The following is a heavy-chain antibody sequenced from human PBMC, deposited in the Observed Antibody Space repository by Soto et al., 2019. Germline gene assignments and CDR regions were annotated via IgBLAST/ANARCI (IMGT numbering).Heavy chain of an antibody. CDR1: GGSFSGYY. Sequence: QVQLQQWGAGLLKPSETLSLTCAVYGGSFSGYYWSWIRQPPGKGLEWIGEINHSGSTNYNPSLKSRVTISVATSQNQFSLKLSSVTAADTAVYYCARGYHYGSGSFDYWGQGTLVTVSS. D-gene: IGHD3-10*01. CDR2: INHSGST. J-gene: IGHJ4*02. CDR3: ARGYHYGSGSFDY. V-gene: IGHV4-34*01.